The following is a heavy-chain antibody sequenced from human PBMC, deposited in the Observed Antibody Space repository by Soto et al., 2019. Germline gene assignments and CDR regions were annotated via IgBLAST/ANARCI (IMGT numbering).Heavy chain of an antibody. CDR1: GYTFTSYA. Sequence: ASVKVSCTACGYTFTSYAMHWVRQAPGQRLEWMGWINAGNGNTKYSQKFQGRVTITRDTSASTAYMELSSLRSEDTAVYYCARAARRIFGVDIPWFDPWGQGTLVTVSS. CDR3: ARAARRIFGVDIPWFDP. J-gene: IGHJ5*02. CDR2: INAGNGNT. D-gene: IGHD3-3*01. V-gene: IGHV1-3*01.